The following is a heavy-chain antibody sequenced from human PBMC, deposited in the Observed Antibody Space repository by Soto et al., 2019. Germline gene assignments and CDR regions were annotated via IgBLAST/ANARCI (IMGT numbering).Heavy chain of an antibody. CDR3: ARERGCSGGSCYFFDY. CDR1: GYTFTSYD. J-gene: IGHJ4*02. V-gene: IGHV1-8*01. Sequence: QVQLVQSGAEVKKPGASVKVSCKASGYTFTSYDINWVRQATGQGLEWMGWMNPNSGNTAYAQKFQGRVTMTRNTSISTAYTELSSLRSEDTAVYYCARERGCSGGSCYFFDYWGQGTLVTVSS. CDR2: MNPNSGNT. D-gene: IGHD2-15*01.